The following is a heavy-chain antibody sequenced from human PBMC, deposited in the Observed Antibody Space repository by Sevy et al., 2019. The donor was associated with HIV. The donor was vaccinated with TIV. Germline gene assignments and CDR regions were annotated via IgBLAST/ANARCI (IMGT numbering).Heavy chain of an antibody. CDR1: GGSISSGGYY. CDR3: AREPEPYCSSTSCYLCGMDV. V-gene: IGHV4-31*03. CDR2: IYYSGST. D-gene: IGHD2-2*01. J-gene: IGHJ6*02. Sequence: SETLSLTCTVSGGSISSGGYYWSWIRQHPGKGLEWIGYIYYSGSTYYNPSLKSRVTISVDTSKNQFSLKLSSVTAADTAVYYCAREPEPYCSSTSCYLCGMDVWGQGTTVTVSS.